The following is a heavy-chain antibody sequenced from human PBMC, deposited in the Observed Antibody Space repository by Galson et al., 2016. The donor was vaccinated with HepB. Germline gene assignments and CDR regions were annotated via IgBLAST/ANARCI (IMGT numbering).Heavy chain of an antibody. CDR3: AKDGGYCSDATCYYRNS. V-gene: IGHV3-23*01. CDR2: ITGSGGWI. J-gene: IGHJ4*02. CDR1: GFTFSSYA. D-gene: IGHD2-15*01. Sequence: SLRLSCAASGFTFSSYAMSWVRQAPGKGLEWVSTITGSGGWIKYADSVKGRLITSRDNSKNTLYLQLNSLRAEDTAVYYCAKDGGYCSDATCYYRNSWGPGTLVTVSS.